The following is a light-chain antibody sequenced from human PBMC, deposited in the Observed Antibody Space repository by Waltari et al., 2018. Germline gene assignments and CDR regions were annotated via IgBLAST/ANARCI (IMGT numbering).Light chain of an antibody. Sequence: DIVMTQSPDSLAVSLGERATINCKSSQNVLFTANEKNYLTWYQQKAVQPPKRLIYWASTRRSGVPDRFSGSGSGTDFTLTISSLQAEDVAVYYCQQYYNPPLTFGGGTKVEIK. CDR3: QQYYNPPLT. V-gene: IGKV4-1*01. CDR2: WAS. J-gene: IGKJ4*01. CDR1: QNVLFTANEKNY.